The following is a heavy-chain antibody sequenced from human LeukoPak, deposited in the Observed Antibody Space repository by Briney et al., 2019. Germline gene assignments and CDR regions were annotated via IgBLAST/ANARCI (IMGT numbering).Heavy chain of an antibody. J-gene: IGHJ5*02. V-gene: IGHV3-72*01. CDR2: STNKANSYTT. Sequence: GGSLRLSCAASGFTFSDHYMDWVRQAPGKGLEWVGRSTNKANSYTTEYAASVRGRFTISRDDSKNSLYLQMNSLRAGDTAVYYCARGKRYSSSWFYNRFDPWGQGTLVTVSS. D-gene: IGHD6-13*01. CDR3: ARGKRYSSSWFYNRFDP. CDR1: GFTFSDHY.